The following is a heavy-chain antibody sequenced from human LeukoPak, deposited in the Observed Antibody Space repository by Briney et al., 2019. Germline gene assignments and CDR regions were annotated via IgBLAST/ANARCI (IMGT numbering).Heavy chain of an antibody. Sequence: PSETLSLTCTVSGGSISSSSYYWGWIRQPPGKGLEWIGSIYYSGSTYYNPSLKSRVTISVDTSKNQSSLKLSSVTAADTAVYYCARCVVATGGIDYWGQGTLVTVSS. D-gene: IGHD2-21*01. J-gene: IGHJ4*02. V-gene: IGHV4-39*01. CDR2: IYYSGST. CDR1: GGSISSSSYY. CDR3: ARCVVATGGIDY.